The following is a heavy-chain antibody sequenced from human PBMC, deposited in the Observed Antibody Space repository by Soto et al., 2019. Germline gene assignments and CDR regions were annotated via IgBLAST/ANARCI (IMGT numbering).Heavy chain of an antibody. CDR3: AKGGYYYDSSGSSTGYFKH. Sequence: SLRLSCAASGXTFDDYSMDWVRQAPGRGLEWVSGISWNSGSIVYADSVKGLFTISRDNAKNSLYLQMNSLRAEYTALYYCAKGGYYYDSSGSSTGYFKHWGQGTLLTSPQ. J-gene: IGHJ1*01. CDR1: GXTFDDYS. D-gene: IGHD3-22*01. CDR2: ISWNSGSI. V-gene: IGHV3-9*01.